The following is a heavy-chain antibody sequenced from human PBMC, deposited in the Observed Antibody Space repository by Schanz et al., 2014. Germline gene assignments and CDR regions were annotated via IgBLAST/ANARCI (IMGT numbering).Heavy chain of an antibody. Sequence: QVQLQESGPGLVKPSGTLSLTCAVSGVSISSTNWWHWVRQSPGKGLEWIGYIYYSGSTNYNPSLRSRVTILVDTSKNQFSLKLYSVTAADTAVYYCARKAPDYYASGSKNWFDPWGQGTLVTVSS. D-gene: IGHD3-10*01. J-gene: IGHJ5*02. V-gene: IGHV4-4*02. CDR3: ARKAPDYYASGSKNWFDP. CDR1: GVSISSTNW. CDR2: IYYSGST.